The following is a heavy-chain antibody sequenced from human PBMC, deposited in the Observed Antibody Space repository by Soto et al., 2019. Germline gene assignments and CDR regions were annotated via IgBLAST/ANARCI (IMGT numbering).Heavy chain of an antibody. J-gene: IGHJ4*01. V-gene: IGHV3-53*01. CDR3: VSRIPSWVFDY. Sequence: GGSLSLSCGASGLSVSDNYMGWVRQAPGRGLEWVSVMYAGGDTHYADSVKGRFTISRDKSENTLYLQMNSLRDEDTGVYFCVSRIPSWVFDYWGLGTLVTVSS. CDR1: GLSVSDNY. CDR2: MYAGGDT. D-gene: IGHD2-21*01.